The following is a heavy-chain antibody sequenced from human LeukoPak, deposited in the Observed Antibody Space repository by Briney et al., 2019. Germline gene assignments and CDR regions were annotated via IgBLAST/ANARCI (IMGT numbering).Heavy chain of an antibody. D-gene: IGHD5-12*01. CDR1: GGSISSYY. CDR3: ARGGASSGYFNWFDP. V-gene: IGHV4-59*01. CDR2: IYYSGST. J-gene: IGHJ5*02. Sequence: SGTLSLTCTVSGGSISSYYWSLIRQPPGKGLEWIGYIYYSGSTNYNPSLKSRVTISVDTSKNQFSLKLSSVTAADTAVYYCARGGASSGYFNWFDPWGQGTLVTVSS.